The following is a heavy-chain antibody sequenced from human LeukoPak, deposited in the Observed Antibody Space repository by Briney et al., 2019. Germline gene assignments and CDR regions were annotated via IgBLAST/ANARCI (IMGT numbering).Heavy chain of an antibody. D-gene: IGHD6-13*01. Sequence: GGSLRLSCAASGFTFSSYAVSWVRQAPRKGLEWVSAISGSGGSTYYADSVKGRFTISRVNSKNSLYLQMNSLRAEDTAVYYCARDLAPTIAAAGIYFQHWGQGTLVTVSS. CDR2: ISGSGGST. CDR1: GFTFSSYA. CDR3: ARDLAPTIAAAGIYFQH. J-gene: IGHJ1*01. V-gene: IGHV3-23*01.